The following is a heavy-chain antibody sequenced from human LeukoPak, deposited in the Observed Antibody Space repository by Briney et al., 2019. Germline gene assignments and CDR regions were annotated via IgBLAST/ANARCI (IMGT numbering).Heavy chain of an antibody. CDR2: ISGSGGST. V-gene: IGHV3-23*01. CDR3: AKHSYRHSSSPPQDY. D-gene: IGHD6-6*01. CDR1: GFTFSSYA. Sequence: PGGSLRLSCAASGFTFSSYAMSRVRQAPGKGLEWVSAISGSGGSTYYADSVKGRFTISRDNSKNTLYLQMNSLRAEDTAVYYCAKHSYRHSSSPPQDYWGQGTLVTVSS. J-gene: IGHJ4*02.